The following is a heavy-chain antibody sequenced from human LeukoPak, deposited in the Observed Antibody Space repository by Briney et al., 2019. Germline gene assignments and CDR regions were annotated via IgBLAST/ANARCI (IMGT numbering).Heavy chain of an antibody. CDR1: GFTFDDYG. CDR2: INWNGGST. D-gene: IGHD6-19*01. V-gene: IGHV3-20*04. Sequence: PGGSLRLSCAASGFTFDDYGMSWVRQAPGKGLEWVSGINWNGGSTGYADSVKGRFTISRDNAKNSLYLQMNSLRAEDTALYYCARLVSSGHLNAAGYWGQGTLVTVSP. CDR3: ARLVSSGHLNAAGY. J-gene: IGHJ4*02.